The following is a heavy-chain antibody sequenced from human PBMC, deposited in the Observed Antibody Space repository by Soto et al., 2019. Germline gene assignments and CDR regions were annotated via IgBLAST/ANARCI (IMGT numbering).Heavy chain of an antibody. CDR3: AREVPEYSSSPTFDY. V-gene: IGHV4-31*03. CDR1: GDSISSGGYY. CDR2: IYYSGST. J-gene: IGHJ4*02. Sequence: SETLSLTCTVSGDSISSGGYYWSWIRQHPGKGLEWIGYIYYSGSTYYNPSLKSRVTISVDTSKNQFSLKLSSVTAADTAVYYCAREVPEYSSSPTFDYWGQGTLVTVSS. D-gene: IGHD6-6*01.